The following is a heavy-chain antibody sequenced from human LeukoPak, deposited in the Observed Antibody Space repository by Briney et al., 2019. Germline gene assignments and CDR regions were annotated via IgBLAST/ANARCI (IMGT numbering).Heavy chain of an antibody. CDR2: ISSSSTYI. Sequence: GGSLRLSCAASGFTFSSYSMNWIRQAPGKGLEWVSSISSSSTYIYYADSMKGRFTISRDNAKNSLYLQMNSLRAEDTAVYYCARDSIGDYWGQGTLVTVSS. D-gene: IGHD2-21*01. CDR1: GFTFSSYS. CDR3: ARDSIGDY. V-gene: IGHV3-21*06. J-gene: IGHJ4*02.